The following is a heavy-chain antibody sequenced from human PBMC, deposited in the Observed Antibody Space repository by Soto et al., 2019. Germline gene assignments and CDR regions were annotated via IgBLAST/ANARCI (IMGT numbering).Heavy chain of an antibody. D-gene: IGHD3-10*01. CDR3: ARIGNYYGSGDRDYYYGMDA. Sequence: ESGPTLVNPTQTLTLTCTFSGFSLSTSGMCVSWIRQPPGKALEWLALIDWDDDKYYSTSLKTRLTISKDTSKNQVVLTMTNMDPVDTATYYCARIGNYYGSGDRDYYYGMDAWGQGTTVTVPS. J-gene: IGHJ6*02. CDR2: IDWDDDK. V-gene: IGHV2-70*01. CDR1: GFSLSTSGMC.